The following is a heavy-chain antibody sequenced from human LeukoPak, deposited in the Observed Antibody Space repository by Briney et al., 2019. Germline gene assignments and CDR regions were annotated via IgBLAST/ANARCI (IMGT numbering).Heavy chain of an antibody. D-gene: IGHD2-21*02. CDR2: IYYTGST. CDR1: GGSISSYY. CDR3: ARTGGDCSSGLCYYAMDV. Sequence: SETLSLTCTVSGGSISSYYWSWIRQPPGKGLEWIGYIYYTGSTDYNPSLRSRVTLSIDMSKNQFSLRLSSVTAADTAVYYCARTGGDCSSGLCYYAMDVWGQGTTVTVS. V-gene: IGHV4-59*01. J-gene: IGHJ6*02.